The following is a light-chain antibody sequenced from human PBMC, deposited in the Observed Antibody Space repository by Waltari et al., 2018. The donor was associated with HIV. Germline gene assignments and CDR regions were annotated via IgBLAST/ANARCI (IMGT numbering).Light chain of an antibody. CDR2: DIN. J-gene: IGLJ2*01. V-gene: IGLV1-40*01. CDR3: QSYDSSLSGVL. Sequence: QSVLPQPPSVSGAPGPRVTISCTGSRSNIGAGYEVHWYQQLPGTGPKLLIYDINNRPSGVPDRFSGSKSGTSASLAITGLQAEDEADYYCQSYDSSLSGVLFGGGTKLTVL. CDR1: RSNIGAGYE.